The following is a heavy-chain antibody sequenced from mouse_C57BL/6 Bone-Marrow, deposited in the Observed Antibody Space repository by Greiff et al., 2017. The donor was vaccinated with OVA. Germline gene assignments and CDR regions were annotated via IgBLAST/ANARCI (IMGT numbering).Heavy chain of an antibody. CDR2: IYPGSGST. CDR1: GYTFTSYW. Sequence: QVQLQQPGAELVKPGASVKMSCKASGYTFTSYWITWVKQRPGQGLEWIGDIYPGSGSTNYNEKFKSKATLTVDTSSSPSYMQLSSLTSEDSAVYYGARRDYGSSYYWYFDVWGTGTTVTVSS. V-gene: IGHV1-55*01. CDR3: ARRDYGSSYYWYFDV. J-gene: IGHJ1*03. D-gene: IGHD1-1*01.